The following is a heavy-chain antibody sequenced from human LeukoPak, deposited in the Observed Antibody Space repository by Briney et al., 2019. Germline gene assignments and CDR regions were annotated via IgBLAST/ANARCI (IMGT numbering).Heavy chain of an antibody. CDR2: ISGSGNDI. D-gene: IGHD3/OR15-3a*01. Sequence: GGSLRLSCATSGFIFSGYYMSWIRQAPGKGLEWVSYISGSGNDISYADSVKGRFTISRDNAKGSLYLQVNSLRAADTAVYYCGTHAGRTGSDDWGQGTLVTVSS. CDR1: GFIFSGYY. CDR3: GTHAGRTGSDD. V-gene: IGHV3-11*01. J-gene: IGHJ4*02.